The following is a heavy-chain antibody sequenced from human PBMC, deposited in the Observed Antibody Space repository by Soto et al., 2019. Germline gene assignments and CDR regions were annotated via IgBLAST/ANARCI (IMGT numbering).Heavy chain of an antibody. V-gene: IGHV4-4*02. CDR1: GGSISISNW. CDR2: IYHSGST. Sequence: SETLSLTCAVSGGSISISNWCSCVRQPPGKGLEWIGEIYHSGSTNYNPSLKSRVTISVDKSKNQFSLKLSSVTAADTAVYYCARDGCSSTSCYTRYGYSSYYYGMDVWGQGTTVTVSS. J-gene: IGHJ6*02. CDR3: ARDGCSSTSCYTRYGYSSYYYGMDV. D-gene: IGHD2-2*02.